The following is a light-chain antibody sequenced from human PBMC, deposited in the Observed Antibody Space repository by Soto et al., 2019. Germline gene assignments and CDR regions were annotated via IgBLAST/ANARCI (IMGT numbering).Light chain of an antibody. CDR1: SSNIGAGYD. CDR2: GNS. J-gene: IGLJ2*01. Sequence: QSVLTQPPSVSGAPGQRVTISCTGSSSNIGAGYDVHWYQQLPGTAPKLLIYGNSNRPSGVPVRFSGSKSGTSASLAITGRQAEDEADYYCQSYDSSLSGYVVFGGGTKLTVL. V-gene: IGLV1-40*01. CDR3: QSYDSSLSGYVV.